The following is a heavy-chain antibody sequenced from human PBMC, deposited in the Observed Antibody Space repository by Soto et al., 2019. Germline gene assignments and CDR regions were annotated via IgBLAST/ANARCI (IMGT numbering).Heavy chain of an antibody. CDR2: INPDSGDT. CDR3: ARSVSFTTPSPDF. CDR1: GYTFTGYY. V-gene: IGHV1-2*02. D-gene: IGHD1-1*01. J-gene: IGHJ4*02. Sequence: ASVKVSCKASGYTFTGYYMHWLRQAPGQGLEWVGWINPDSGDTNYAQKFQGRVTVTRDTSISTAYMEVNGLRSDDTAVYYCARSVSFTTPSPDFWGQGTPAPVSS.